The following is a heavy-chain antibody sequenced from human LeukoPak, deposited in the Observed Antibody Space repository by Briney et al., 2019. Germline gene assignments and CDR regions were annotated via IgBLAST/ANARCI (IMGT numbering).Heavy chain of an antibody. CDR1: GGSISSSSYY. D-gene: IGHD1-26*01. Sequence: PSETLSLTCTVPGGSISSSSYYWGWIRQPPGKGLELFGRIYYYGDTHYNPSLKSRVTISVDTSKNQFSLKLRSVTATDTAVYFCASLRNGWELTDWGQGTLVTVSS. J-gene: IGHJ4*02. CDR2: IYYYGDT. V-gene: IGHV4-39*01. CDR3: ASLRNGWELTD.